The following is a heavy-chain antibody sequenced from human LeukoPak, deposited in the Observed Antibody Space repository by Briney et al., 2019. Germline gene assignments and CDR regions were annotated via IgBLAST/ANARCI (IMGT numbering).Heavy chain of an antibody. J-gene: IGHJ4*02. Sequence: GESLKISCKASGYSFTTYWIAWVRQMPGKGLEWMGIIYPDDSDTRYSPSFQGQVTISADKSISTAYLQWSSLKASDTAIYYCARPKGLYYYGSGSFSFDYWGQGTLVTVSS. V-gene: IGHV5-51*01. CDR3: ARPKGLYYYGSGSFSFDY. D-gene: IGHD3-10*01. CDR1: GYSFTTYW. CDR2: IYPDDSDT.